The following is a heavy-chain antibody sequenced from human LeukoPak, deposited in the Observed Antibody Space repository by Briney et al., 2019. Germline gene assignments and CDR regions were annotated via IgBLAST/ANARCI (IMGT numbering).Heavy chain of an antibody. D-gene: IGHD5-12*01. CDR3: AREQRYDDFDY. J-gene: IGHJ4*02. Sequence: PGGSLRLFCAASGFTFRNYWMHWVRHAPGEGLVWVSRIHPDGSRTSYTDSVKGRFTISRDNAKNTLYLQMNSLRAEDSAVYFCAREQRYDDFDYWGQGILVTVSS. CDR2: IHPDGSRT. CDR1: GFTFRNYW. V-gene: IGHV3-74*01.